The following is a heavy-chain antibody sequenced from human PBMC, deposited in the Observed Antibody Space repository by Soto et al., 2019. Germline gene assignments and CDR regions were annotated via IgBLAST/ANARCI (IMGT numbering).Heavy chain of an antibody. CDR1: GFTFSSYW. D-gene: IGHD2-2*01. CDR2: INNDRSHT. CDR3: VRDGHCITTSCSGNGFDS. J-gene: IGHJ5*01. Sequence: EVQLVESGGGLVKPGGSLRLSCAASGFTFSSYWMHWVRQVPGKGLVWVSRINNDRSHTSYADSVKGRFTISRDNARNTLYLEMNSLTVEDTAVYYGVRDGHCITTSCSGNGFDSWGQRTLVTVSS. V-gene: IGHV3-74*01.